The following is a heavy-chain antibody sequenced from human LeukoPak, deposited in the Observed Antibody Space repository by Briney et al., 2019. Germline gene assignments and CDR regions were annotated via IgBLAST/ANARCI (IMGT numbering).Heavy chain of an antibody. CDR3: ARDNSSSSFDY. V-gene: IGHV4-34*01. Sequence: SGTLSLTCAVYGGSFSGYYWSWIRQPPGKGLEWIGSIYYDGTTYYNPSLKSRVFISLDTSKNQFSLKLSSVTAADTAVYYCARDNSSSSFDYWGQGTLVTVSS. D-gene: IGHD6-13*01. J-gene: IGHJ4*02. CDR1: GGSFSGYY. CDR2: IYYDGTT.